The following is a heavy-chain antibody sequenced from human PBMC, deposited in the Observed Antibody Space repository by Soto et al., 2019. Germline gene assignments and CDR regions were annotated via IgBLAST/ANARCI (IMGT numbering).Heavy chain of an antibody. CDR2: IYPGDSDT. CDR1: GYSFTIYW. D-gene: IGHD2-8*01. V-gene: IGHV5-51*01. Sequence: PGESLKISCKGSGYSFTIYWIGWVRQMPGKVLEWMGIIYPGDSDTRYSPSFQGQVTISADKSISTAYLQWSSLKASDTAMYYCAXTEQYCTNGVCFPNWFDPWDQGTLVTV. CDR3: AXTEQYCTNGVCFPNWFDP. J-gene: IGHJ5*02.